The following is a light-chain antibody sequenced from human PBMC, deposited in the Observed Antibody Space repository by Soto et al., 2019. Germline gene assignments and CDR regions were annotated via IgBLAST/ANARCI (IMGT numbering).Light chain of an antibody. J-gene: IGLJ1*01. V-gene: IGLV2-14*03. CDR3: NSYTRSSPYV. Sequence: QSALTQPASVSGSPGQSITISCTGTSSDVGGFNYVSWYQQHPGKAPKLMIYDVTNRPSGVSYRFSGYKSGNTASLTISGLQAEEEADYYCNSYTRSSPYVFGTGTKLTVL. CDR1: SSDVGGFNY. CDR2: DVT.